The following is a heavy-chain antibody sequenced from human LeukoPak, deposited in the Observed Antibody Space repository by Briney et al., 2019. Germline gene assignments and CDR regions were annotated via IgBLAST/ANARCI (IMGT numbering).Heavy chain of an antibody. CDR1: GFTFSSYS. J-gene: IGHJ6*03. V-gene: IGHV3-48*01. D-gene: IGHD3-22*01. CDR2: ISSSSSTI. Sequence: GGSLRLSCAASGFTFSSYSMNWVRQAPGKGLEWVSYISSSSSTIYYADSVKGRFTISRDNSKNTLYLQMNSLRAEDTAVYYCARVLYDSSGYYSYYYYMDVWGKGTTVTVSS. CDR3: ARVLYDSSGYYSYYYYMDV.